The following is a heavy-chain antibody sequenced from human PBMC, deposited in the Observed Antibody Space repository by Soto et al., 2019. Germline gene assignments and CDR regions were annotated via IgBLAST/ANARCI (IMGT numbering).Heavy chain of an antibody. Sequence: GASVKVSCKASGGTFSSYAISWVRQAPGQGLEWMGGIIPIFGTANYAQKFQGRVTITADESTSTAYMELSSLRSEDTAVYYCARDQSDSHGPYGMDVWGQGTTVTVSS. CDR3: ARDQSDSHGPYGMDV. V-gene: IGHV1-69*13. J-gene: IGHJ6*02. CDR2: IIPIFGTA. D-gene: IGHD5-18*01. CDR1: GGTFSSYA.